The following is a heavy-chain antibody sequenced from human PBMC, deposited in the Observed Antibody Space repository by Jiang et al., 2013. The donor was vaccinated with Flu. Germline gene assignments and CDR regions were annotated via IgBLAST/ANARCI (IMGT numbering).Heavy chain of an antibody. CDR1: GGSISSSSYY. CDR2: IYYSGST. V-gene: IGHV4-39*07. J-gene: IGHJ5*02. D-gene: IGHD3-3*01. CDR3: ARAYYDFWSGYYSRFDP. Sequence: SLTCTVSGGSISSSSYYWGWIRQPPGKGLEWIGSIYYSGSTYYNPSLKSRVTISVDTSKNQFSLKLSSVTAADTAVYYCARAYYDFWSGYYSRFDPWGQGTLVTVSS.